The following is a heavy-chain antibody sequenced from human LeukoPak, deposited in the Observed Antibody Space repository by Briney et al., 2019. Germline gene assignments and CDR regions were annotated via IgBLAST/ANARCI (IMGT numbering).Heavy chain of an antibody. D-gene: IGHD5-18*01. J-gene: IGHJ5*02. CDR2: INHNGNVN. CDR3: ARALVDTAMVTRGLMNWFDP. Sequence: GGSLRLSCAASGFTFSSYWMNWARQAPGKGLEWVASINHNGNVNYYVDSVKGRFTISRDNVKNSLFLQMNSLRAEDTAVYYCARALVDTAMVTRGLMNWFDPWGQGTLVTVSS. CDR1: GFTFSSYW. V-gene: IGHV3-7*01.